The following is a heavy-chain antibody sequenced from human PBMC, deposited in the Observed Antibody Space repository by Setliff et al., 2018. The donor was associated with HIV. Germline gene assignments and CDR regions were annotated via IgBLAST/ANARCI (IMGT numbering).Heavy chain of an antibody. J-gene: IGHJ5*02. CDR2: MYHSGST. V-gene: IGHV4-38-2*01. D-gene: IGHD3-22*01. Sequence: SETLSLTCSVSGHSISSGYYWGWIRQPPGKGLEWIGTMYHSGSTYYNPSLQSRVTMFFDTSEDHFSLRLSSVTAADTAVYYCASRVYYYDENRILREEGFVPWGQGTLVTVSS. CDR3: ASRVYYYDENRILREEGFVP. CDR1: GHSISSGYY.